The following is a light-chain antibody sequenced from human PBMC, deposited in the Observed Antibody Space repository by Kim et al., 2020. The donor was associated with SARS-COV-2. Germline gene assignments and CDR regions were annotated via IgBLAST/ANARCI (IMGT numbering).Light chain of an antibody. CDR2: KAS. Sequence: DIQMTQSPSTLSASVGDRVTITCRASQSISSWLAWYQQKPGKAPKLLIYKASSLESGVPSRFSGSGSGTEFTLTISSLQPDDCTTYYCQQYNSYSRPMYTFGQGTKLDIK. J-gene: IGKJ2*01. CDR1: QSISSW. CDR3: QQYNSYSRPMYT. V-gene: IGKV1-5*03.